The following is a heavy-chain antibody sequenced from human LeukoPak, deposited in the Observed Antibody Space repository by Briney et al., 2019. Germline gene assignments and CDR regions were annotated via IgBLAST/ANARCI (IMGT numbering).Heavy chain of an antibody. CDR3: AILPGYSSGWYEVNY. J-gene: IGHJ4*02. CDR1: GFTFSSNA. V-gene: IGHV3-23*01. Sequence: GGSLRLSCAASGFTFSSNAMSGAGQAPGKGWEGASGISGSGGSKYYEASGRGGFTISRDNSRNTLYLQMNSPRAEDTAVYYCAILPGYSSGWYEVNYWGQGTLVTVSS. CDR2: ISGSGGSK. D-gene: IGHD6-13*01.